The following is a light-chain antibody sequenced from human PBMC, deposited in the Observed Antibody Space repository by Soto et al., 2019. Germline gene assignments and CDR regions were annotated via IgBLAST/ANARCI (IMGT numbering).Light chain of an antibody. J-gene: IGKJ1*01. CDR2: DAS. Sequence: DIQLTQVSSTLSASVGDRVTITCRVSQSISSWLAWYQQTPGKAPKLLIYDASSLESGVPSRFSGSGSGTEFTLTISSLQPDDFATYYCQQYNSYETWTFGQGTKVDIK. V-gene: IGKV1-5*01. CDR1: QSISSW. CDR3: QQYNSYETWT.